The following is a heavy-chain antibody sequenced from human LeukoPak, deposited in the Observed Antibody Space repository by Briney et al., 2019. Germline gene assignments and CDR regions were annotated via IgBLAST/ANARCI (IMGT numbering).Heavy chain of an antibody. J-gene: IGHJ4*02. CDR3: ASLGYSSGYSVDY. Sequence: ASVKVSCKASGYTFTGYYMHWVRQAPGQGLEWMGRINPNSGGINYAQKFQGRVTMTRDTSISTAYMELSRLRSDDTAVYYCASLGYSSGYSVDYWGQGTLVTVSS. CDR2: INPNSGGI. D-gene: IGHD3-22*01. CDR1: GYTFTGYY. V-gene: IGHV1-2*06.